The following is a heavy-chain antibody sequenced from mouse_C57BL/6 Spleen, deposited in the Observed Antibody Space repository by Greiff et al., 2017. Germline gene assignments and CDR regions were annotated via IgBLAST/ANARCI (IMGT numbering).Heavy chain of an antibody. CDR1: GFTFSSYA. J-gene: IGHJ2*01. CDR2: ISDGGSYT. V-gene: IGHV5-4*01. D-gene: IGHD2-4*01. CDR3: ARVLYDYDGAFDY. Sequence: EVQGVESGGGLVKPGGSLKLSCAASGFTFSSYAMSWVRQTPEKRLEWVATISDGGSYTYYPDNVKGRFTISRDNAKNNLYLQMSHLKSEDTAMYYCARVLYDYDGAFDYWGQGTTLTVSS.